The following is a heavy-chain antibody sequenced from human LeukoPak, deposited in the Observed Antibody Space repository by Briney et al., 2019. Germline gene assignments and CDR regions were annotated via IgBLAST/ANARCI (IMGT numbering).Heavy chain of an antibody. CDR2: IYYSGST. D-gene: IGHD3-10*01. Sequence: SETLSLTCTVSGGSISSSSYYWGWIRQPPGKGLEWIGSIYYSGSTYYNPSLKSRVTISVDTSKNQFSLKLSSVTAADTAVYYCARDFEDRGNAFDIWGQGTMVTVSS. CDR1: GGSISSSSYY. J-gene: IGHJ3*02. CDR3: ARDFEDRGNAFDI. V-gene: IGHV4-39*07.